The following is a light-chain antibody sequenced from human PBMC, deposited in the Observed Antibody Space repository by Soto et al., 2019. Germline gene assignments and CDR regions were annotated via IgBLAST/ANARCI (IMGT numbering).Light chain of an antibody. Sequence: QSVLTQPRSVSGSPGQSVTISCTGTSSDVGGYNYVSWYQHHPGKAPKLMIYAVSERPSGVPDRFSGSKSGNTASLTISGLQAEDEADYYCCSYAGSYTYVFGTGTKLTVL. CDR1: SSDVGGYNY. CDR2: AVS. CDR3: CSYAGSYTYV. J-gene: IGLJ1*01. V-gene: IGLV2-11*01.